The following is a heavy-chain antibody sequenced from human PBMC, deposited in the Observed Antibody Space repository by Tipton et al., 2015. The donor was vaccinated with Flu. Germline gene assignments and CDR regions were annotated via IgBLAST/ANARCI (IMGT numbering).Heavy chain of an antibody. D-gene: IGHD3-22*01. CDR1: GGSFSGYY. Sequence: TLSLTCAVYGGSFSGYYWSWIRQPPGKGLEWIGYIYYSGSTNYNPSLKSRVTISVDTSKNQFSLKLSSVTAADTAVYYCASGYYYDSSWGQGTMVTVSS. CDR3: ASGYYYDSS. J-gene: IGHJ3*01. CDR2: IYYSGST. V-gene: IGHV4-34*01.